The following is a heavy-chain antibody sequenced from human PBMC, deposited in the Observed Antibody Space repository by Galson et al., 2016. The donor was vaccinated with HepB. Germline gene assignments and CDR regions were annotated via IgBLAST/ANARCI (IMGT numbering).Heavy chain of an antibody. V-gene: IGHV3-9*01. CDR2: IRWNSAYI. Sequence: SLRLSCAASGFTFDDYAMHWVRRPPGKGLEWVSVIRWNSAYIGYAASVQGRFTISRDNAKNSLYLQMNSLRPEDTAFYYCARGDYRGSGGISDYWGQGTLVTVST. J-gene: IGHJ4*02. D-gene: IGHD3-10*01. CDR1: GFTFDDYA. CDR3: ARGDYRGSGGISDY.